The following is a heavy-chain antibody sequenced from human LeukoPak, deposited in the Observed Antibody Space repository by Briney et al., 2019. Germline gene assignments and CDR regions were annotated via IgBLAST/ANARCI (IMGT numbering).Heavy chain of an antibody. D-gene: IGHD1-14*01. Sequence: SGPTLVNPTQTLTLTCSFSGFSLRTSGTRVSWIRQPPGKALEWLARIDWDDDKFYSTSLKTRLTISKDTSKNQVVLTMTNMDPVDTATYYCARGSGGFRFDYWGQGTLVTVSS. CDR2: IDWDDDK. CDR3: ARGSGGFRFDY. J-gene: IGHJ4*02. V-gene: IGHV2-70*04. CDR1: GFSLRTSGTR.